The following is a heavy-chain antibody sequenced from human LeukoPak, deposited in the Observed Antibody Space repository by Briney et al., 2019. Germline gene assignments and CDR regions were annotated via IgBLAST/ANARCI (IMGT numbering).Heavy chain of an antibody. CDR1: GFTFSSYD. Sequence: PGGSLRLSCAACGFTFSSYDMHWVRQATGKGLEWVSAIGTAGDTYYPGSVKGQFTISRENAKNSLYLQMNSLRAEDTAVYYCARGQMATIIDYWGQGTLVTVSS. CDR3: ARGQMATIIDY. J-gene: IGHJ4*02. D-gene: IGHD5-24*01. CDR2: IGTAGDT. V-gene: IGHV3-13*03.